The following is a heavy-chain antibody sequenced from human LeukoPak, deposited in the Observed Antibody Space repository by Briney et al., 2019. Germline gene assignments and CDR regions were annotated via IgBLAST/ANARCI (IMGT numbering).Heavy chain of an antibody. J-gene: IGHJ6*02. D-gene: IGHD3-9*01. Sequence: PGGSLRLSCAASGFTFSSYEMNWVRQAPGKGLEWVPYISSSGSTIYYADSVKGRFTISRDNAKNSLYLQMNSLRAEDTAVYYCARDRKLRYFDWLQASDYYGMDVWGQGTTVTVSS. CDR1: GFTFSSYE. CDR3: ARDRKLRYFDWLQASDYYGMDV. CDR2: ISSSGSTI. V-gene: IGHV3-48*03.